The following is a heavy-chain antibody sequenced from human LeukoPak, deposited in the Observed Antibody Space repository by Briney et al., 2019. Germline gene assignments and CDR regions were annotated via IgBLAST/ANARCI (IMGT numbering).Heavy chain of an antibody. J-gene: IGHJ1*01. CDR2: ISGSGGST. CDR3: AKGPTYYYGPGHFQH. V-gene: IGHV3-23*01. CDR1: GFTFSSYA. Sequence: GGSLRLSCAASGFTFSSYAMSWVRQAPGKGLEWVSAISGSGGSTYYADSVKGRFTISRDNSKNTLYLQMNGLRAEDTAVYYCAKGPTYYYGPGHFQHWGQGTLVTVSS. D-gene: IGHD3-10*01.